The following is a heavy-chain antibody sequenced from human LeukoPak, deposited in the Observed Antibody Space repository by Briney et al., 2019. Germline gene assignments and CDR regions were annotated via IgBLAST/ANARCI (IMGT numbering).Heavy chain of an antibody. CDR1: GFTFSSYS. CDR3: ARAAHSRSTKDYYYMDV. V-gene: IGHV3-21*01. J-gene: IGHJ6*03. D-gene: IGHD6-6*01. Sequence: PGGSLRLSCAASGFTFSSYSMNWVRQAPGKGLEWVSSISRSSSYIYYADSLKGRFTITRDNANISLFLQMNSLRAEDTAVYYCARAAHSRSTKDYYYMDVWGKGTTVTVSS. CDR2: ISRSSSYI.